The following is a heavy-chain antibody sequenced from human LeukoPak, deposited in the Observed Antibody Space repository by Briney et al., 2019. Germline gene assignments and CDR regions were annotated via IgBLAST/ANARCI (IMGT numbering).Heavy chain of an antibody. V-gene: IGHV5-10-1*01. CDR3: ARQLWFGERLGGAFDI. D-gene: IGHD3-10*01. CDR1: GYSFTSYW. J-gene: IGHJ3*02. Sequence: KPGESLRISCKGSGYSFTSYWISWVRQMPGKGLEWMGRIDPSDSYTNYSPSFQGHVTISADKSISTAYLQWSSLKASDTAMYYCARQLWFGERLGGAFDIWGQGTMVTVSS. CDR2: IDPSDSYT.